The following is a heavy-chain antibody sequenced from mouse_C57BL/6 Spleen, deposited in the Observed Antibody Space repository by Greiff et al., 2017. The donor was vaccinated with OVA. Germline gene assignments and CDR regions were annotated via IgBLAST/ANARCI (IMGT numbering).Heavy chain of an antibody. CDR2: IRNKANNHAT. D-gene: IGHD1-1*01. V-gene: IGHV6-6*01. Sequence: DVMLVESGGGLVQPGGSMKVSGVGWGVACSDAGMDWVRQSPEKGLEWVAEIRNKANNHATYYAESVKGRFTISRDDSKSSVYLQMNSLRAEDTGIYYCTRYYYGSSYVWGQGTTLTVSS. J-gene: IGHJ2*01. CDR3: TRYYYGSSYV. CDR1: GVACSDAG.